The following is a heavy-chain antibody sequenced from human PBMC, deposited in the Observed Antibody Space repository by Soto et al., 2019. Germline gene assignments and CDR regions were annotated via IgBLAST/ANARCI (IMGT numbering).Heavy chain of an antibody. V-gene: IGHV4-4*02. D-gene: IGHD6-19*01. CDR1: GDSVTSNVW. CDR3: ARDAAVPGESDRFDY. CDR2: AYHNGLT. Sequence: SETLSLTCAVSGDSVTSNVWWSWVRQPPGKGLEWIGEAYHNGLTDYNPSLKSRVTMSVDTSKNEFSLRLTSLTAADTAIYYCARDAAVPGESDRFDYWGQGTLVTVSS. J-gene: IGHJ4*02.